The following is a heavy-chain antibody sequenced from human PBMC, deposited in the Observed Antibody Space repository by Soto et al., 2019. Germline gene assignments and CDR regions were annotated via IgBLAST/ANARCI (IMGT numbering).Heavy chain of an antibody. D-gene: IGHD2-15*01. CDR1: GLTVSSLP. J-gene: IGHJ3*02. V-gene: IGHV3-23*01. CDR2: VTADGGT. CDR3: APHVSCSGGSCQYDAFAI. Sequence: EVQVLESGGGLVQPGGSLSLSCEASGLTVSSLPRTWFAQAQGRGRKWFPTVTADGGTYYADSVKGRFAMSRATSENTLYLQMNSLGAEDTAAYYCAPHVSCSGGSCQYDAFAIRGQGTMVTVSS.